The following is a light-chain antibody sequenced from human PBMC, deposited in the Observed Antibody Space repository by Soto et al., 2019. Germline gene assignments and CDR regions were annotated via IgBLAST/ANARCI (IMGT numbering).Light chain of an antibody. J-gene: IGKJ1*01. V-gene: IGKV3-11*01. CDR2: DAS. Sequence: EIVLTQSPGTLSLSPVEIATLSFMGSQSIGYYLAWYQEKPGQAPRLLIYDASIRATGIPARFSGSWSGTDFTLTINGLEPEDSAVYCCQQRGNWPPTWTFGQGTKVDI. CDR3: QQRGNWPPTWT. CDR1: QSIGYY.